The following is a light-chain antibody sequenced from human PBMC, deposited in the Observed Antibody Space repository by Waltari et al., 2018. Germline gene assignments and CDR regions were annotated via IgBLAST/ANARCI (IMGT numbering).Light chain of an antibody. V-gene: IGLV2-14*01. Sequence: QSALTQPASVSGSPGQSITISCTGTSSDVGGYNYASWYQQHPGKAPKLIMYEVTNRPSGVSNRVSGSKSGNMAALTISGLQAEDEADYYCSSYRTGGTVVFGGGTKLTVL. CDR2: EVT. CDR3: SSYRTGGTVV. CDR1: SSDVGGYNY. J-gene: IGLJ2*01.